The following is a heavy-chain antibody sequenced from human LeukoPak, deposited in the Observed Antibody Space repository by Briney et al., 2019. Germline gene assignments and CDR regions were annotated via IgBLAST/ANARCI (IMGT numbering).Heavy chain of an antibody. V-gene: IGHV3-66*04. D-gene: IGHD5-18*01. CDR1: GFTVSSNY. CDR3: ARRGHGYGSPFDY. J-gene: IGHJ4*02. CDR2: IYPNGNT. Sequence: VGSLRLSCAASGFTVSSNYMNWVRQAPGKGLEWVSMIYPNGNTFYTDSVKCRFTISRDNSKTTLDLQMSSLRAEDTAVYYCARRGHGYGSPFDYWGQGTLVTVSS.